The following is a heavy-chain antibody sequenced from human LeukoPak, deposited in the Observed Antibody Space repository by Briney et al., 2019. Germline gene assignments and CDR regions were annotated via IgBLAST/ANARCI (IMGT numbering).Heavy chain of an antibody. Sequence: SVKVSCKASGGTFSSYAISWVRQAPGQGLEWMGRIFPIFATANYAQKFQGRVTITADESTSTAYMEPSSLRSEDTAVYYCARESGSYEAYFDYWGQGTLVTVSS. D-gene: IGHD1-26*01. V-gene: IGHV1-69*15. CDR2: IFPIFATA. J-gene: IGHJ4*02. CDR1: GGTFSSYA. CDR3: ARESGSYEAYFDY.